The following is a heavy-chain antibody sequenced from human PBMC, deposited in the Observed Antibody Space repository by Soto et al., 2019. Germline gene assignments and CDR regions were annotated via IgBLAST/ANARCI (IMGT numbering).Heavy chain of an antibody. D-gene: IGHD1-7*01. CDR1: GFTFSDYY. V-gene: IGHV3-11*01. CDR2: ISSSGSTI. Sequence: GSLRLSCATSGFTFSDYYMSWSRQAPGKGLEWVSYISSSGSTIYYADSVKGRFTISRDNAKNSLYLQMNSLRAEDTAVYYWARDEDNWNYGFDYWGQGTLVTVSS. J-gene: IGHJ4*02. CDR3: ARDEDNWNYGFDY.